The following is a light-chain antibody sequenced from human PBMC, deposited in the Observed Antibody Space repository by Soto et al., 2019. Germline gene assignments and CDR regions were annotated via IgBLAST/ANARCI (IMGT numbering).Light chain of an antibody. V-gene: IGKV1-39*01. CDR1: QSISTY. CDR3: QQSFSTPQT. Sequence: DIQMTQSPSSLSASVGDRVTITCRASQSISTYLNWYQQKPGQAPKLLIYATSRLQSGVPSRFSGGGSGTDFTLTIRSLQTQDFANYHCQQSFSTPQTFGQATKVDIK. J-gene: IGKJ1*01. CDR2: ATS.